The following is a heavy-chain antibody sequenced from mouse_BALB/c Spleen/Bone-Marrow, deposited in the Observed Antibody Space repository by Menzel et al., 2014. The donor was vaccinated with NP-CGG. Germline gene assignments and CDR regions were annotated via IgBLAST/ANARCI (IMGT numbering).Heavy chain of an antibody. D-gene: IGHD1-1*02. CDR3: AKVKLWSYAMDY. Sequence: EVQLQESGAELVKPGDSVKLSCTASGFNIKDTYMHWVKQRPEQGLEWIGRIDPANGNTKYDPKFQGKATITADTSSNTAYLQLSSLTSEDTAVYYCAKVKLWSYAMDYWGQGTSATVSS. CDR1: GFNIKDTY. V-gene: IGHV14-3*02. CDR2: IDPANGNT. J-gene: IGHJ4*01.